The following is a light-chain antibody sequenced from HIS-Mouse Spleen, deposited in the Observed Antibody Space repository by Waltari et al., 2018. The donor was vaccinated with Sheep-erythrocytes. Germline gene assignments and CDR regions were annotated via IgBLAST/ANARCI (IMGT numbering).Light chain of an antibody. CDR3: QQANSFPIT. J-gene: IGKJ5*01. V-gene: IGKV1-12*01. CDR2: AAS. Sequence: DIQMTQSPSSVSASVGDRVPLTCRASQRMSSWLAWYQQKPGKAPKLLIYAASSLQSGDPSRFSGSGSGTDFTLTISSLQPEDFATYYCQQANSFPITFGQGTRLEIK. CDR1: QRMSSW.